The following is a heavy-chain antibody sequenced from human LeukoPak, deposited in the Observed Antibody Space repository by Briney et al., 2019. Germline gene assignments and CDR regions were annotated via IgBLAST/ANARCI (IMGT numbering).Heavy chain of an antibody. CDR2: IYYSGST. D-gene: IGHD3-10*01. CDR3: ARGLYYGSGSYYFDY. Sequence: PSETLSLTCTVSGGSISSYYWSWLRQPPGEGLEWVGYIYYSGSTNYNPSLKSRVTISVDTSKNQFSLKLSSVTAADTAVYYCARGLYYGSGSYYFDYWGQGTLVTVSS. V-gene: IGHV4-59*01. CDR1: GGSISSYY. J-gene: IGHJ4*02.